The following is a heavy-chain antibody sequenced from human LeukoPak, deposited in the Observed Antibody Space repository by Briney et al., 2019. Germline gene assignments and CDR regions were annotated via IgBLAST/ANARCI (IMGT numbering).Heavy chain of an antibody. V-gene: IGHV4-59*01. CDR3: AKGRKDFDTNLGPFDS. D-gene: IGHD3-9*01. CDR1: GDSISNYY. J-gene: IGHJ4*02. CDR2: VHDSAGT. Sequence: PSEALSLTCTVSGDSISNYYWSWIRQSPGKGLEWLGYVHDSAGTIYNPSLKSRVTISVGTSKTQFSLKVTSVTTADTAVYYCAKGRKDFDTNLGPFDSWGQGILVTVSS.